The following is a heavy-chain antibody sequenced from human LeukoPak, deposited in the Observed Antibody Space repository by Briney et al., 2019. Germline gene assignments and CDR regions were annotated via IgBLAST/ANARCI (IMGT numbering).Heavy chain of an antibody. CDR2: IKPDGSEK. D-gene: IGHD5-24*01. V-gene: IGHV3-7*03. CDR3: ARGQYTDGLSY. CDR1: GFTFSTYW. Sequence: GGSLRLSSAASGFTFSTYWMTWVRQAPGKGLEWVAIIKPDGSEKYYVDSVKGRFTISRDNAENSLFLQMNGLRPEDTAVFYCARGQYTDGLSYWGQGTLVTVSS. J-gene: IGHJ4*02.